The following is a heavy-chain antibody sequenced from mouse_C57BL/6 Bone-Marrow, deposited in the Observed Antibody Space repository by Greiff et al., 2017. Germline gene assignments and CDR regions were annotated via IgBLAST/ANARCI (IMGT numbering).Heavy chain of an antibody. CDR3: VRWRFLFAY. Sequence: EVKLMESGGGLVQPKGSLKLSCAASGFSFNTYAMNWVRQAPGKGLEWVARIRSKSNNYATYYADSVKDRFTISRDDSESMLYLQMNNLKTEDTAMYYCVRWRFLFAYWGQGTLVTVSA. CDR1: GFSFNTYA. V-gene: IGHV10-1*01. J-gene: IGHJ3*01. CDR2: IRSKSNNYAT.